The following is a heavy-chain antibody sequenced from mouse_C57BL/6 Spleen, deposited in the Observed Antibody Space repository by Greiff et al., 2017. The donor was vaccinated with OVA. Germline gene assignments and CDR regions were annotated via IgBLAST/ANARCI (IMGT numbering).Heavy chain of an antibody. Sequence: VQLQQSGAELVRPGASVTLSCKASGYTFTDYEMHWVKQTPVHGLEWIGAIDPETGGTAYNQKFKGKAILTADKSSSTAYMELRSLTAEDSAVYYWTRGGTTGGDYFDYWGQGTTLTVSS. D-gene: IGHD1-1*01. V-gene: IGHV1-15*01. CDR2: IDPETGGT. CDR1: GYTFTDYE. CDR3: TRGGTTGGDYFDY. J-gene: IGHJ2*01.